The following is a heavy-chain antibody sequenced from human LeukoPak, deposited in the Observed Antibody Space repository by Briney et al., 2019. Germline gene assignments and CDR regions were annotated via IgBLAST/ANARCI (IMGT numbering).Heavy chain of an antibody. CDR2: FGGSGGTI. D-gene: IGHD6-19*01. CDR3: ATQAYSSGWYGISAYYYYYYYMDV. V-gene: IGHV3-23*01. J-gene: IGHJ6*03. CDR1: GFTFSTYA. Sequence: GGSLRLSCAASGFTFSTYAMSWVRQAPGKGLEWVSHFGGSGGTIYYADSVKGRFTISRDNSKNTLYLQMNSLRAEDTAVYYCATQAYSSGWYGISAYYYYYYYMDVWGKGTTVTVSS.